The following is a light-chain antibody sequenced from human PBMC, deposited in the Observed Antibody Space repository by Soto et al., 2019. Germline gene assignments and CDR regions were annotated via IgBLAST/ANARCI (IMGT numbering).Light chain of an antibody. J-gene: IGLJ1*01. CDR2: EVS. CDR1: SSDVGGYNY. V-gene: IGLV2-14*03. CDR3: SSYTSSSTPYV. Sequence: QSALTQPASVSGSPGQSITISCTGTSSDVGGYNYVSWYQQHPGKAPKLMIYEVSNRPSGDSDRFSGSKSGNTASLTISGLQAEDEADYYCSSYTSSSTPYVFGSVTKLTVL.